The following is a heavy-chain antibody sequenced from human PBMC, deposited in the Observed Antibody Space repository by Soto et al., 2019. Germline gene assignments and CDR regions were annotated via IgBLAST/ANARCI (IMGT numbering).Heavy chain of an antibody. J-gene: IGHJ4*02. V-gene: IGHV3-64D*08. CDR3: VKDRSLAVAGGYYFDH. CDR1: GFTFINFG. Sequence: LRLSCSASGFTFINFGMHWVRQAPGKGLEFVSAIKSLGDTTYYADSVRGRFIISRDNSENTLYLQMSSLRPEDTAIYYCVKDRSLAVAGGYYFDHWGQGTLVTVSS. CDR2: IKSLGDTT. D-gene: IGHD6-19*01.